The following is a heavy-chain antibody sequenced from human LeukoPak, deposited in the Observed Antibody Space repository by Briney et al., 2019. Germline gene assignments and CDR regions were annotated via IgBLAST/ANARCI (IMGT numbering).Heavy chain of an antibody. V-gene: IGHV3-7*03. CDR3: ARFSGGSGGSFDY. CDR1: GFTFSAYW. D-gene: IGHD2-15*01. J-gene: IGHJ4*02. CDR2: INEGGGLK. Sequence: GESLRLSCAASGFTFSAYWMTWVRQAPGKGLDWVANINEGGGLKFYVDSVKGRFTISRDNAKNSLYLQMNSLRAEDTALYYCARFSGGSGGSFDYWGQGTLVTVSS.